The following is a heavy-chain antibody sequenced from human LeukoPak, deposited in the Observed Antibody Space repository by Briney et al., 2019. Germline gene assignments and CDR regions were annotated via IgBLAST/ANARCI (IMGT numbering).Heavy chain of an antibody. D-gene: IGHD3-10*01. J-gene: IGHJ4*02. Sequence: ASVKVSCKASGYTFTAYYLHWVRQAPGQGLEWMGWIHPNSGGANYAQNFQGRVSMTTDTSISTVYMELSRLRSDDTAVYYCARDYYGSGTYYKDYWGQGTLVTVSS. CDR1: GYTFTAYY. CDR3: ARDYYGSGTYYKDY. CDR2: IHPNSGGA. V-gene: IGHV1-2*02.